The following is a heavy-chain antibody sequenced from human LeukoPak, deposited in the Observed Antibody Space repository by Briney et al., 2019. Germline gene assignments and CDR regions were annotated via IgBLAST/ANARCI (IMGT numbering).Heavy chain of an antibody. V-gene: IGHV4-38-2*02. J-gene: IGHJ4*02. CDR2: IYHSGST. Sequence: SETLSLTCTVSGYSISSGYYWGWIRQPPGKWLEWIGSIYHSGSTYYNPSLKSRVTISVDTSKNQFSLKLSSVTAADTAVYYCAREYSSGWYFLPPIDYWGQGTLVTVSS. CDR3: AREYSSGWYFLPPIDY. D-gene: IGHD6-19*01. CDR1: GYSISSGYY.